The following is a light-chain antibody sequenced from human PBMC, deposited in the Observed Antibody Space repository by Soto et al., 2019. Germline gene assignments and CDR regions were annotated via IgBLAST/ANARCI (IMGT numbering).Light chain of an antibody. Sequence: QSALTQPASVSGSPGQSITISCTGTSSDVGGYNYVSCYQQHPGKAPKLMIYDVSNRPSGVSNRFSGSKSGNTASLTISVLQAEDEADYYCSSYTSSSTRVVFGTGTKVTV. CDR1: SSDVGGYNY. CDR3: SSYTSSSTRVV. J-gene: IGLJ1*01. V-gene: IGLV2-14*01. CDR2: DVS.